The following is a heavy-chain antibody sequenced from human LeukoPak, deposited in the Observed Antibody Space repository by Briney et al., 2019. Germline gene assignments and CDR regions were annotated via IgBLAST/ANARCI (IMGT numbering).Heavy chain of an antibody. CDR3: ARDGYCSGGSCYEFYYYYGMDV. D-gene: IGHD2-15*01. Sequence: GASVKVSCKASGGTFSSYAISWVRQAPGQGLEWMGGIIPIFGTANYAQKFQGRVTITADESTGTAYMELSSLRSEDTAVYYCARDGYCSGGSCYEFYYYYGMDVWGQGTTVTVSS. V-gene: IGHV1-69*01. CDR2: IIPIFGTA. CDR1: GGTFSSYA. J-gene: IGHJ6*02.